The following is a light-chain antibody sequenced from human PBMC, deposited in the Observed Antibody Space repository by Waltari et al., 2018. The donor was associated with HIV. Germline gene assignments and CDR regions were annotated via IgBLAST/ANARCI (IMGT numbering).Light chain of an antibody. CDR2: GQN. CDR3: ASRDNNGDLVV. J-gene: IGLJ2*01. V-gene: IGLV3-19*01. Sequence: SSALTQDPGVSVALSQTISITCQGDSLTTYYPRWYQQKPGQAPVLLIYGQNKRASGIPDRFSGSTSGETASLTITGTQAEDEADYYCASRDNNGDLVVFGGGTKLTVL. CDR1: SLTTYY.